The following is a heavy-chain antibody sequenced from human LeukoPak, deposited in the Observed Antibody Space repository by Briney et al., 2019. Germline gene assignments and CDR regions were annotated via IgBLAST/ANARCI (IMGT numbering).Heavy chain of an antibody. D-gene: IGHD2/OR15-2a*01. CDR2: ISSSSSHI. J-gene: IGHJ4*02. Sequence: PGGSLRLSCAASGFTFSTYSMNWVRQAPGKGLEWVSFISSSSSHIYYADSLKGRFTISRDNAQNSLYLQMNSLRVEDTGVYYCARVNSMVDVCWGQGTLVTVSS. CDR1: GFTFSTYS. CDR3: ARVNSMVDVC. V-gene: IGHV3-21*01.